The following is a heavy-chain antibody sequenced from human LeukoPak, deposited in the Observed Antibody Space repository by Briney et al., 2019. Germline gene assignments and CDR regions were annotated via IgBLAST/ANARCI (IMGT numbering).Heavy chain of an antibody. D-gene: IGHD1-26*01. CDR2: IYTSGST. V-gene: IGHV4-4*07. CDR1: GGSISSYY. Sequence: PSETLSLTCTVSGGSISSYYWSWIRQPAGKGPEWIGRIYTSGSTNYNPSLKSRVTISVDKSKNQFSLKLSSVTAADTAVYYCARALKVGATMGYFDYWGQGTLVTVSS. J-gene: IGHJ4*02. CDR3: ARALKVGATMGYFDY.